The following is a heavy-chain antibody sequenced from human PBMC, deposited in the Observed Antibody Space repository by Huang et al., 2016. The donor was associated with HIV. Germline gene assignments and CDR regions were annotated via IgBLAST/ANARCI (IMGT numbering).Heavy chain of an antibody. CDR2: LMHVFDSP. J-gene: IGHJ4*02. CDR3: ARGSLEYSVSSSLDY. CDR1: GGPFRSYS. V-gene: IGHV1-69*13. D-gene: IGHD4-4*01. Sequence: QVQLLQSGAEVKKPGASVKVSCKASGGPFRSYSIAWVRQAPGQGLEWMASLMHVFDSPNYAQKVQGRVRVTADESTSTVYMELRDLRPDDTAVYFCARGSLEYSVSSSLDYWGQGTHVTVSS.